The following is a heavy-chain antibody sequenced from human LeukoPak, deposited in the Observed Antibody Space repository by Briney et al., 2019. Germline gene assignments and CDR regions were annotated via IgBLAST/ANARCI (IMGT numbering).Heavy chain of an antibody. CDR2: IYYSGST. D-gene: IGHD3-22*01. J-gene: IGHJ6*03. CDR3: ARAGGGSGYYYDLDYYMDV. CDR1: GGSISSYY. Sequence: SETLSLTCTVSGGSISSYYWSWIRQPLGKGLEWIGYIYYSGSTNYNPSLKSRVTISVDTSKNQFSLKLSSVTAADTAVYYCARAGGGSGYYYDLDYYMDVWGKGTTVTVSS. V-gene: IGHV4-59*01.